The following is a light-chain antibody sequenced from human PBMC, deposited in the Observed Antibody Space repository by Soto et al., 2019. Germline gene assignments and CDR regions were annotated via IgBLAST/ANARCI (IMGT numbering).Light chain of an antibody. CDR2: AAS. J-gene: IGKJ2*01. Sequence: DIPMTQSPPSLSASVGDRVTISCRASQSISCYLNWYQEKPGKAPKLLIYAASSLQSGVPSRFSGSGSGTDFTLTISSLQLEEFATYYCQQSYSTPYTFGQGPKLDIK. CDR1: QSISCY. CDR3: QQSYSTPYT. V-gene: IGKV1-39*01.